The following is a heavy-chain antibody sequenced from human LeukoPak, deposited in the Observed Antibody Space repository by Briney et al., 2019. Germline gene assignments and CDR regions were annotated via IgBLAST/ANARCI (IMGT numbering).Heavy chain of an antibody. D-gene: IGHD4-17*01. Sequence: GGSLRLSCAASGFTLSSYAMSWVRQAPGEGLEWVSSISGSGGSTFSADSVKGRFTISRDNSRNTLYLQMNSLRADDTAVYYCASPIYGDYVDYYYYGMDVWGQGTTVTVSS. V-gene: IGHV3-23*01. J-gene: IGHJ6*02. CDR2: ISGSGGST. CDR1: GFTLSSYA. CDR3: ASPIYGDYVDYYYYGMDV.